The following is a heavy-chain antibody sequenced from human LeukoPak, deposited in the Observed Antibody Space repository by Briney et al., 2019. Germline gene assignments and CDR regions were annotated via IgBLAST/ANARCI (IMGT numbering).Heavy chain of an antibody. CDR1: GFTFSSYS. CDR3: ARGVYWQQEHYGMDV. CDR2: ISSSSSYI. D-gene: IGHD6-13*01. Sequence: PGGSLRLSCAASGFTFSSYSMNWVRQAPGKGLEWVSSISSSSSYIYFADSVKGRFTISRDNGKDVVSLQMNSLRAEDTAVYYCARGVYWQQEHYGMDVWGQGTTVTVSS. V-gene: IGHV3-21*01. J-gene: IGHJ6*02.